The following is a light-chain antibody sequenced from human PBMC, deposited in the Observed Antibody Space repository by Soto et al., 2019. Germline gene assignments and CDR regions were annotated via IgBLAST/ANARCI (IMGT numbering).Light chain of an antibody. CDR1: QNIGNN. CDR2: GAF. Sequence: EIMMKQSAAALSVYNGAGATLSCRASQNIGNNLAWYQQRPGQAPRLLVYGAFTRATGIAARFSGSGSGTEFTLTISSLRSEDFAVYYCQQYGSWPRTFGQGTKVDIK. J-gene: IGKJ1*01. CDR3: QQYGSWPRT. V-gene: IGKV3-15*01.